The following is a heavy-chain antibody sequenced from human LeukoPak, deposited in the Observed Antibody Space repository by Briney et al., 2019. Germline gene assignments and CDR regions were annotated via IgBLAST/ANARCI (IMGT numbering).Heavy chain of an antibody. CDR2: ISSSGSTI. J-gene: IGHJ4*02. V-gene: IGHV3-11*01. CDR1: GFTFSDYY. D-gene: IGHD3-10*01. Sequence: GGSLRLSCAASGFTFSDYYMSWIHQAPGKGLEWVSYISSSGSTIYYADSVKSRSTISRDNSQNTMYLQMNGLRAEDTAVYYCATWPGAWYGEDYWGQGTLVTVSS. CDR3: ATWPGAWYGEDY.